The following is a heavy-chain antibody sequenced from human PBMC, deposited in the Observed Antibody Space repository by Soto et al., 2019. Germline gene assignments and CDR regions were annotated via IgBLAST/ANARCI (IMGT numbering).Heavy chain of an antibody. CDR3: ARDGGRGWDLDN. V-gene: IGHV3-11*01. Sequence: QVQLVESGGGLVRPGGSLRLSCAASGFTFSVYYMSWIRQAPGKGLEWVSHISGSGKTIYYADYVKGRFSISRDSAERSLYLQMNSLRGEDTAVYFCARDGGRGWDLDNWGQGTLVTVSS. D-gene: IGHD6-19*01. J-gene: IGHJ4*02. CDR2: ISGSGKTI. CDR1: GFTFSVYY.